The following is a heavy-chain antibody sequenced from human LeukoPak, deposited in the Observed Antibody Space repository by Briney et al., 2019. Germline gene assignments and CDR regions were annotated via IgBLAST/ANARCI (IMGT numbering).Heavy chain of an antibody. V-gene: IGHV3-7*03. CDR1: GFTFSTYW. J-gene: IGHJ4*02. CDR3: AREGVHCSGRSCFKAY. Sequence: GGSLRLSCAASGFTFSTYWMSWVRQAPGKGLEWVANIKKDGSEKYYMDSVKGRFTISRDNAENSLYLQMNSLRAEDTAVYYCAREGVHCSGRSCFKAYWGQGTQVTVSS. D-gene: IGHD2-15*01. CDR2: IKKDGSEK.